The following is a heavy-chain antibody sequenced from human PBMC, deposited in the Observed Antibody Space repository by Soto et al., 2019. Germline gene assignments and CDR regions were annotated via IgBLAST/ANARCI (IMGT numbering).Heavy chain of an antibody. D-gene: IGHD6-19*01. CDR1: GFTFSDYA. V-gene: IGHV3-30*18. CDR2: VSHDGRNT. CDR3: AKGGRQWLVTSDFNY. J-gene: IGHJ4*02. Sequence: VQLVESGGGVVQPGRSLRLSCAASGFTFSDYAMHWVRQAPGKGMEWVAVVSHDGRNTHYADSVEGRFTISRDSSKNTVSLEMTSLRAEDTAVYYCAKGGRQWLVTSDFNYWGQGALVTVSS.